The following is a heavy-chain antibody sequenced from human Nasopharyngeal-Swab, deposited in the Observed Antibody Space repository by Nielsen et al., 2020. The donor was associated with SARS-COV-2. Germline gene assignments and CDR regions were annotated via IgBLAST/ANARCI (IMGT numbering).Heavy chain of an antibody. J-gene: IGHJ4*02. CDR1: GFTFSSYA. CDR2: ISYDGSNK. CDR3: AIEYRVADYAYVWGSSGIPFDY. D-gene: IGHD3-16*01. Sequence: GESLKISCAASGFTFSSYAMHWVRQAPGKGLEWVAVISYDGSNKYYAVSVKGRFTISRDNSKNTLYLQMNSMRAEDTAVYYCAIEYRVADYAYVWGSSGIPFDYWGQGTLVTVSS. V-gene: IGHV3-30-3*01.